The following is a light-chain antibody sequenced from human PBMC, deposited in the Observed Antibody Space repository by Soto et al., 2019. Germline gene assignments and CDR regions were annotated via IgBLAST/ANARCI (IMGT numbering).Light chain of an antibody. CDR3: QQRNSWPPTFT. V-gene: IGKV3D-20*02. Sequence: EIVLTQSPGTLSLSPGERATLSCRASQSVSSSYLAWYQQKPGQAPRLLIYGASSRATGIPDRFSGSGSGTDFTLTISSLEPEDFAVYYCQQRNSWPPTFTFGQGTRLETK. CDR2: GAS. J-gene: IGKJ5*01. CDR1: QSVSSSY.